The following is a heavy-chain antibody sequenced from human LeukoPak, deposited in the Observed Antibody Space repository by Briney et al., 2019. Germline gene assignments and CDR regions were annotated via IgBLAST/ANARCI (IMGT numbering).Heavy chain of an antibody. CDR1: GFTFSSYA. J-gene: IGHJ4*02. D-gene: IGHD6-13*01. V-gene: IGHV3-23*01. CDR2: ISGSGGST. Sequence: GGSLRLSCAASGFTFSSYAMSWVRQAPGKGLEWDSAISGSGGSTYYADSVKGRFTISRDNSKNTLYLQMNSLRAEDTAVYYCAKDHRPGIAAAGTGGFDYWGQGTLVTVSS. CDR3: AKDHRPGIAAAGTGGFDY.